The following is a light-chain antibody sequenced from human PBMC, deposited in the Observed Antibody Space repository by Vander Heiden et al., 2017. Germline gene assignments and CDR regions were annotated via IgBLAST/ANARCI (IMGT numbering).Light chain of an antibody. CDR1: QSLVYRDGNTY. CDR3: VEGAHA. V-gene: IGKV2D-30*01. CDR2: KVS. Sequence: HPPSISCRSSQSLVYRDGNTYLHWFQQMPGQSPRRLTYKVSNWDSGVPDRFSGSGSGTDFTLKISRVEAEAVGVYYCVEGAHAFGQGTMVEIK. J-gene: IGKJ2*01.